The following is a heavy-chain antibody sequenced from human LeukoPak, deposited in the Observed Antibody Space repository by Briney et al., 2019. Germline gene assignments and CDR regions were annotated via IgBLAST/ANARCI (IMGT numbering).Heavy chain of an antibody. V-gene: IGHV3-23*01. D-gene: IGHD5-18*01. CDR3: AKGSGYSYGYPDY. J-gene: IGHJ4*02. CDR2: ITNSGGST. CDR1: GFSFSTYA. Sequence: GGSLRLSCAAFGFSFSTYAMTWVRQAPGKGLEWVSTITNSGGSTYYADSVKGRFTISRDNSKNSLYLQMNSLRAEDTAVYYCAKGSGYSYGYPDYWGQGTLVTVSS.